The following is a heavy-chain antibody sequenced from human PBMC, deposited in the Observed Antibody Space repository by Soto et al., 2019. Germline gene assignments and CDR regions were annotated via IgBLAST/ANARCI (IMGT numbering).Heavy chain of an antibody. J-gene: IGHJ4*02. CDR3: AKGGKGGYSLCY. D-gene: IGHD3-22*01. CDR1: GFTFDDYA. Sequence: EVQLVESGGGLVQPGRSLRLSCAASGFTFDDYAMHWVRQAPGKGLEWVSGISWNSGSIGYADSVMGRFTISRDNAKNSLYLQMNSLRAEDTALYYCAKGGKGGYSLCYWGQGTLVTVSS. CDR2: ISWNSGSI. V-gene: IGHV3-9*01.